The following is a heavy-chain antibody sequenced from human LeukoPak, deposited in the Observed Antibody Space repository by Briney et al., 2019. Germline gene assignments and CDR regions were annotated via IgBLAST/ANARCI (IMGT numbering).Heavy chain of an antibody. J-gene: IGHJ1*01. V-gene: IGHV3-23*01. Sequence: GGSLRLSCAASGFTFSSYAMSWVRQAPGKGLEWVSAISGSGGSTYYADSVKGRFTISRDNSKNTLYLQMNSLRAEDTAVYYCACLTVAGTARRAFQHWGQGTLVTVFS. CDR1: GFTFSSYA. CDR3: ACLTVAGTARRAFQH. D-gene: IGHD6-19*01. CDR2: ISGSGGST.